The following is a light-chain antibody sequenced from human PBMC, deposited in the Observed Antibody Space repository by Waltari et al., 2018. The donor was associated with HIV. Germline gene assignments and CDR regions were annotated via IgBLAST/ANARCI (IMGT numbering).Light chain of an antibody. CDR3: QQSYGAPFT. CDR2: GAS. V-gene: IGKV1-39*01. CDR1: QKINRY. J-gene: IGKJ3*01. Sequence: TQMTQSPSVLSASGGDTVAITCRASQKINRYLNWYQKKMGEAPRLLVYGASSLQSGVPARFRGSGSGSEYKLTISNLHSEDFASYFCQQSYGAPFTFGPGSTV.